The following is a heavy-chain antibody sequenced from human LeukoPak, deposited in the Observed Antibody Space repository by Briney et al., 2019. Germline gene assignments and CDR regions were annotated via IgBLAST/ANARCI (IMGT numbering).Heavy chain of an antibody. J-gene: IGHJ6*03. V-gene: IGHV1-2*02. CDR1: GYSFTGYY. D-gene: IGHD1-26*01. CDR2: INPNRGCT. Sequence: ASVPVSCQASGYSFTGYYMHWVRQPPGHGLEWMGWINPNRGCTNYAQKFQGRVTMTRDTSISTAYMELSRLRSDDTAVYYCARGSAYRGSYYYYYYMDVWGKGTTVTVSS. CDR3: ARGSAYRGSYYYYYYMDV.